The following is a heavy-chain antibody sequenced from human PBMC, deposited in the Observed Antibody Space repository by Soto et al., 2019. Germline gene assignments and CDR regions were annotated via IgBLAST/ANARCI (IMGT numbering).Heavy chain of an antibody. CDR1: GYSFTTYA. J-gene: IGHJ6*02. D-gene: IGHD1-1*01. CDR2: INGGNGNT. V-gene: IGHV1-3*01. CDR3: ARGKGMEDNYSYHGMDV. Sequence: SVKVSCKASGYSFTTYAMHWVRQAPGQRLEWMAWINGGNGNTKYSQKFQDRVTITRDTSASIAYMELSSLRSEDTAVYYCARGKGMEDNYSYHGMDVWGQRTTVTVSS.